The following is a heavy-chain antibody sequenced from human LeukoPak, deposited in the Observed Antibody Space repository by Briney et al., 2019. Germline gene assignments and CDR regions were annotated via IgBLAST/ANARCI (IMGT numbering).Heavy chain of an antibody. V-gene: IGHV3-23*01. CDR3: AELGITMIGGV. Sequence: GGSLRLSCAASGFTFSRYGMSWVRQAPGKGLEWVSAISGSGGSTYYADSVKGRFTISRDNAKNSLYLQMNSLRAEDTAVYYCAELGITMIGGVWGKGTTVTISS. CDR1: GFTFSRYG. CDR2: ISGSGGST. D-gene: IGHD3-10*02. J-gene: IGHJ6*04.